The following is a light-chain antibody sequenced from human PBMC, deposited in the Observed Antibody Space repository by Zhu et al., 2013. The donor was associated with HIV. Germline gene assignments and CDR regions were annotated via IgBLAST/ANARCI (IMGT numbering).Light chain of an antibody. CDR3: QQYGSSPRT. J-gene: IGKJ1*01. CDR2: GAS. Sequence: EILLTQSPGTLSLSPGERATLSCRASQSVSSSYLAWYQHKPGQSPRLLIYGASSRATGIPDRFSGSGSGTDFTLTISRLEPEDFAVYYCQQYGSSPRTFGQGTKGANQT. CDR1: QSVSSSY. V-gene: IGKV3-20*01.